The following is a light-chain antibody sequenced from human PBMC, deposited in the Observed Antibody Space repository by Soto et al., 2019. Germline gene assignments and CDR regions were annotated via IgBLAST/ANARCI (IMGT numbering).Light chain of an antibody. Sequence: DIQMTQSPSTLSASVGDRVTITCRASQSISSWLAWYQQKPGKAPKLLMYQASSFGTGVPSRFSGSGSGTEFTLTISGLQPDDVATYYCQQYNTYSPWTFGQGTKVEIK. CDR3: QQYNTYSPWT. CDR1: QSISSW. CDR2: QAS. V-gene: IGKV1-5*03. J-gene: IGKJ1*01.